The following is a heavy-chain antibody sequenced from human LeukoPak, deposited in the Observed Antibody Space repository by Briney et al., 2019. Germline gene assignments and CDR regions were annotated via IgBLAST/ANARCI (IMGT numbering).Heavy chain of an antibody. CDR2: ISYDGSNK. D-gene: IGHD2-2*01. CDR3: ASPIVVVPATDY. J-gene: IGHJ4*02. Sequence: SGGSLRLSCAASGFTFSSYGMHWVRQAPGKGLEWVAVISYDGSNKYYADSVKGRFTISRDNSKNTLYLQMNSLRAEDTAVYYCASPIVVVPATDYWGQGTLVTVSS. V-gene: IGHV3-30*03. CDR1: GFTFSSYG.